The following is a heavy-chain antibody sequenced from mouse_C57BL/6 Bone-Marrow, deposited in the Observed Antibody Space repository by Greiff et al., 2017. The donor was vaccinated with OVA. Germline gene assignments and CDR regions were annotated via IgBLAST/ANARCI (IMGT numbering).Heavy chain of an antibody. J-gene: IGHJ1*03. CDR2: IRNKANGYTT. D-gene: IGHD1-1*01. V-gene: IGHV7-3*01. CDR1: GFTFTDYY. CDR3: ARYPDLIYYYGSSYWYFDV. Sequence: DVKLVESGGGLVQPGGSLSLSCAASGFTFTDYYMSWVRQPPGKALEWLGYIRNKANGYTTEYSASLKGRFTISSYNSQSILYLQMNALRAEDSATYDCARYPDLIYYYGSSYWYFDVWGTGTTVTVSS.